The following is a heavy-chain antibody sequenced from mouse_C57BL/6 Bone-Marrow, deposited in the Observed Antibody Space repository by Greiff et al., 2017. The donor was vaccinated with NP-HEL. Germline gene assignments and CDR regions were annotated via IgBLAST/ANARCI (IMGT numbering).Heavy chain of an antibody. CDR1: GYTFTSYW. CDR3: ARSDTTVVALYAMDY. D-gene: IGHD1-1*01. CDR2: IHPNSGST. Sequence: QVQLQQSGAELVKPGASVKLSCKASGYTFTSYWMHWVKQRPGQGLEWIGMIHPNSGSTNYNEKFKSKATLTVDKSSSTAYMQLSSLTSEDSAVYYCARSDTTVVALYAMDYWGQGTSVTVSS. J-gene: IGHJ4*01. V-gene: IGHV1-64*01.